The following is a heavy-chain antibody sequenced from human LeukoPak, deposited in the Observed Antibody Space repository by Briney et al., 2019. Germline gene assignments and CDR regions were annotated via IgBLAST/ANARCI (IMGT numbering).Heavy chain of an antibody. Sequence: GGSLRLSCAASGFTFSDYYMSWIRQAPGKGLEWVSYISSSGGTIYYADSVQGRFTISRDNAKNSLYLQMNSLRAEDTAIYYCARESGYSGFDYDYWGQGTLVTVSS. J-gene: IGHJ4*02. V-gene: IGHV3-11*01. CDR1: GFTFSDYY. CDR3: ARESGYSGFDYDY. CDR2: ISSSGGTI. D-gene: IGHD5-12*01.